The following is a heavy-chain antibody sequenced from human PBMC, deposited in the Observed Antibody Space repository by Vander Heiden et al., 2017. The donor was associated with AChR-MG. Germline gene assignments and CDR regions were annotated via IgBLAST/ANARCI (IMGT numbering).Heavy chain of an antibody. J-gene: IGHJ6*02. D-gene: IGHD2-21*02. CDR2: IIPIFGTA. CDR1: GGTFSSYA. V-gene: IGHV1-69*01. CDR3: ARAIPYAAYCGGDCYSNYYYGMDV. Sequence: QVQLVQSGAEVKKPGSSVKVSCKASGGTFSSYAISWVRQAPGQGLEWMGGIIPIFGTANYAQKFQGRVTITADESTSTAYMELSSLRSEDTAVYYCARAIPYAAYCGGDCYSNYYYGMDVWGQGTTVTVSS.